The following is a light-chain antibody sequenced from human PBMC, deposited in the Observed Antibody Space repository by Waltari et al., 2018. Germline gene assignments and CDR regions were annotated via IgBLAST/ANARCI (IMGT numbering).Light chain of an antibody. Sequence: EIVMTQSPATLSVSPGERATLSCRASESISSNLAWYQQKPGQSPRLPIFHASHRATGLPPTFSGRGYGTGLTLTISSLQSEDFVVYYCQQYNNWPPAFRQGTRLEIK. V-gene: IGKV3-15*01. J-gene: IGKJ5*01. CDR2: HAS. CDR1: ESISSN. CDR3: QQYNNWPPA.